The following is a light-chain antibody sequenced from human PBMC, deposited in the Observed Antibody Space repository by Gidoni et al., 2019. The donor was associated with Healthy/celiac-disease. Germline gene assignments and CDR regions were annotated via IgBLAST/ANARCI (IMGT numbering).Light chain of an antibody. CDR1: SSDVGGYNY. J-gene: IGLJ3*02. CDR2: DVS. CDR3: SSYTSSSTNWV. Sequence: QSALTQPAPVSGFPGPSITIPCTGTSSDVGGYNYVSWYQQHPGKAPKLMIYDVSNRPSGVSNRFSGSKSGNTASLTISGLQAEDEADYYCSSYTSSSTNWVFGGGTKLTVL. V-gene: IGLV2-14*01.